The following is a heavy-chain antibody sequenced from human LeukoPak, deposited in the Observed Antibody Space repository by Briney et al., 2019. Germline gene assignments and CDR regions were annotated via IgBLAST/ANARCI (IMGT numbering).Heavy chain of an antibody. V-gene: IGHV1-69*13. CDR2: IIPILGTA. D-gene: IGHD6-13*01. J-gene: IGHJ5*02. CDR3: AREGAAAAGTGWFDP. CDR1: GGTFSSYA. Sequence: GASVKVSCKASGGTFSSYAISWVRQAPGQGLEWMGGIIPILGTANYAQKFQGRVTITADESTSTACMELSSLRSEDTAVYYCAREGAAAAGTGWFDPWGQGTLVTVSS.